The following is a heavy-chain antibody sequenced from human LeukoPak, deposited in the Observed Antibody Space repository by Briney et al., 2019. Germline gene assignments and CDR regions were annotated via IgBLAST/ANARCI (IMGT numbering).Heavy chain of an antibody. CDR1: GYTFTSYY. V-gene: IGHV1-46*01. CDR3: ARGDYSNYVGGGY. J-gene: IGHJ4*02. D-gene: IGHD4-11*01. Sequence: ASVKVSCKASGYTFTSYYMHWVRQAPGQGLEWMGIINPSGGRTSYAQKFQGRVTMTRNTSISTAYMELSSLRSEDTAVYYCARGDYSNYVGGGYWGQGTLVTVSS. CDR2: INPSGGRT.